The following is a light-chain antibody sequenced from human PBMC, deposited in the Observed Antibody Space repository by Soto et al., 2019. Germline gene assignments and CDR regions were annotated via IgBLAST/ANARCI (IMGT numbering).Light chain of an antibody. CDR2: DVA. Sequence: QSLLTQPVSVSDSPGQSITISCTGTTSDACGCNFLSCYQQHPGKPPKLIIYDVANRPSGVSNLFSGSKSGSTASLIIYRLQTEDEADYYCVSYPTSTTYVFGTGAKVTVL. CDR1: TSDACGCNF. CDR3: VSYPTSTTYV. V-gene: IGLV2-14*03. J-gene: IGLJ1*01.